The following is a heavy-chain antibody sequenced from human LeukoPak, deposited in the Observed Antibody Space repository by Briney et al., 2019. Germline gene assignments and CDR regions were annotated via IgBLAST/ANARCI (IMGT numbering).Heavy chain of an antibody. J-gene: IGHJ4*02. CDR1: GFTFSSYL. D-gene: IGHD1-26*01. CDR2: LKSDGSST. Sequence: GGSLRLSGAASGFTFSSYLMHWVWQVPGKGLMWVSGLKSDGSSTSYADSVKGRFTSTRDNAKNTLYLQMNSLRAEDTAVYYCASELRLGYWGQGTLVTVSS. V-gene: IGHV3-74*01. CDR3: ASELRLGY.